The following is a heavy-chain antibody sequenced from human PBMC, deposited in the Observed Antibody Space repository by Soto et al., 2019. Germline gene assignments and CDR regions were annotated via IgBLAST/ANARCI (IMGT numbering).Heavy chain of an antibody. CDR1: GGSISSYY. CDR2: IYYSGST. Sequence: QVQLQESGPGLVKPSETLSLTCTVSGGSISSYYWSWIRQPPGKGLEWIGYIYYSGSTNYNPSLNSRVTISVDTSKNQFSLKLSSVTAADTAVYYCARHSGINLIDAFDIWGQGTMVTVSS. J-gene: IGHJ3*02. CDR3: ARHSGINLIDAFDI. V-gene: IGHV4-59*08. D-gene: IGHD1-1*01.